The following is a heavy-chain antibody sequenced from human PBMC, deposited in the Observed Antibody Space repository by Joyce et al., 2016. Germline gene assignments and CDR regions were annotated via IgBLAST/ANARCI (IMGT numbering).Heavy chain of an antibody. J-gene: IGHJ4*02. Sequence: QVQLQESGPGLVKPSETLSLTCAVSGYSISSGYYWGWIRQPPGKGLEWIGIIDHSGRTYYNPSLKSRITISVDTSKNQFSLKLSSVTAADTAEYYCARDAVGARLGFDYWGQGTLVTVSS. V-gene: IGHV4-38-2*02. D-gene: IGHD1-26*01. CDR1: GYSISSGYY. CDR3: ARDAVGARLGFDY. CDR2: IDHSGRT.